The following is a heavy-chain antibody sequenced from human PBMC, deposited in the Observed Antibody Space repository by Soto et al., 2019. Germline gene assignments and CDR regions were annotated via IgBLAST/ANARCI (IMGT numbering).Heavy chain of an antibody. J-gene: IGHJ3*02. D-gene: IGHD2-8*02. Sequence: QVQLVQSGAEVKKPGSSVRVSCTVSGGTFTTYTIDWVRQAPGQGLEWMGRIIPVIGLTNYGLPGRVTITADKSTSTAYLELSGLKSEDTAMYYCAKNLVGTDQNAYDIWGQGTMVTVSS. CDR3: AKNLVGTDQNAYDI. CDR2: IIPVIGLT. V-gene: IGHV1-69*02. CDR1: GGTFTTYT.